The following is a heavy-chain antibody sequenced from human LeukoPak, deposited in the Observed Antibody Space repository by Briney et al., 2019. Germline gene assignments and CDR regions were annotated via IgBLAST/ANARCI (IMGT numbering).Heavy chain of an antibody. D-gene: IGHD6-19*01. V-gene: IGHV1-69*13. CDR3: ARDTLIEYSSGWPAH. CDR1: GGTFSSYA. Sequence: SVKVSCKASGGTFSSYAISWVRQAPGQGLEWMGGIIPIFGTANYAQKFQGRVTITADESTSTAYMELSSLRSEDTAVYYCARDTLIEYSSGWPAHWGQGTLVAVSS. J-gene: IGHJ4*02. CDR2: IIPIFGTA.